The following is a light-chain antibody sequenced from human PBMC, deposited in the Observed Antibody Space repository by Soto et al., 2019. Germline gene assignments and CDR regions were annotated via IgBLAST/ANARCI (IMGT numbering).Light chain of an antibody. Sequence: QSALTQPPSASGSPGQSVTISCTGTSSDIGAYNYVSWYQQHPGKAPKLMIYEVSKRPSGVPDRFSGSKSGNTASLTVSGLKAVDEADYYCTSHAGSINLVFGAGTKLTVL. CDR3: TSHAGSINLV. CDR2: EVS. V-gene: IGLV2-8*01. CDR1: SSDIGAYNY. J-gene: IGLJ2*01.